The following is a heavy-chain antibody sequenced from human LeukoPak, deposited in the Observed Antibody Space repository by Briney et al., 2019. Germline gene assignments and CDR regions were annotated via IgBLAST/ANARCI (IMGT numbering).Heavy chain of an antibody. CDR2: IRSKAYGGTT. D-gene: IGHD3-22*01. CDR3: TRSYYDSSGYYKY. V-gene: IGHV3-49*03. Sequence: GGSLRLSCTATGFTFGDYAMSWFRQAPGKGLEWVGFIRSKAYGGTTEYAASVEGRFTISRDDSKSIAHLQMNSLKTEDTAVYYCTRSYYDSSGYYKYWGQGTLVTVSS. CDR1: GFTFGDYA. J-gene: IGHJ4*02.